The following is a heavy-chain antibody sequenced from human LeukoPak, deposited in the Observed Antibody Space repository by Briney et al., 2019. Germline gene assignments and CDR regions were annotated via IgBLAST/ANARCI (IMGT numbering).Heavy chain of an antibody. J-gene: IGHJ4*02. CDR2: INRDGTEK. Sequence: GGSLRLSCATSGFNFSDSRMTWVRQAPGKGLQWVANINRDGTEKHFLDSVEGRFTLSRDNAKKSLYLQMSSLRPQDTAVYFCVRGDWYFESGGQGTLVTVSS. D-gene: IGHD2-21*01. V-gene: IGHV3-7*04. CDR3: VRGDWYFES. CDR1: GFNFSDSR.